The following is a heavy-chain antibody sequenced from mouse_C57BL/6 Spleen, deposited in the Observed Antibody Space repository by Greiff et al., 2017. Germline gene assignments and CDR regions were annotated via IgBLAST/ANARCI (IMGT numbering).Heavy chain of an antibody. CDR3: ARDEGLRGYAMDY. Sequence: DVKLVESGGGLVKPGGSLKLSCAASGFTFSSYAMSWVRQTPEKRLEWVATISDGGSYTYYPDNVKGRFTISRDNAKNNLYLQMSHLKSEDTAMYYCARDEGLRGYAMDYWGQGTSVTVSS. CDR1: GFTFSSYA. D-gene: IGHD2-4*01. CDR2: ISDGGSYT. V-gene: IGHV5-4*01. J-gene: IGHJ4*01.